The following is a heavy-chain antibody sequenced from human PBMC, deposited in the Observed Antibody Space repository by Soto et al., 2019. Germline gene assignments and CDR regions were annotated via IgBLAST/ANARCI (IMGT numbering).Heavy chain of an antibody. CDR2: IYSGGST. CDR3: ASSLKRYSSSWPDDYFDY. CDR1: GFTVSSNY. D-gene: IGHD6-13*01. Sequence: GGSLRLSCAASGFTVSSNYMSWVRQAPGKGLEWVSVIYSGGSTYYADSVKGRFTISRDNSKNTLYLQMNSLRAEDTAVYYCASSLKRYSSSWPDDYFDYWGQGTLVTVSS. V-gene: IGHV3-53*01. J-gene: IGHJ4*02.